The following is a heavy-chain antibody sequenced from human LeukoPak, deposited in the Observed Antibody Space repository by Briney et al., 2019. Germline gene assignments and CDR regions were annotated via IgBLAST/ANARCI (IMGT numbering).Heavy chain of an antibody. CDR3: ARGRQLWLDYFDY. CDR2: IRYDGSNK. Sequence: GGSLRLSCAASGFTFSSYGMHWVRQAPGKGLEWVAFIRYDGSNKYYADSVKGRFTISRDNSKNTLYLQMNSLRAEDTAVYYCARGRQLWLDYFDYWGQGTLVTVSS. J-gene: IGHJ4*02. V-gene: IGHV3-30*02. D-gene: IGHD5-18*01. CDR1: GFTFSSYG.